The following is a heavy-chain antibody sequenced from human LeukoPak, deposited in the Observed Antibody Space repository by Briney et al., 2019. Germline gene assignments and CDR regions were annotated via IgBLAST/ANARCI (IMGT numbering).Heavy chain of an antibody. V-gene: IGHV1-58*02. CDR2: IVVGSGNT. J-gene: IGHJ4*02. Sequence: GASVKVSCKASGFTFTSSAMQWVRQARGQRLEWIGWIVVGSGNTNYAQKFQERVTITRDMSTSTAYMELSSLRSEDTAVYYCAREPMVQPHSSSINVFDYWGQGTLVTVSS. D-gene: IGHD6-6*01. CDR1: GFTFTSSA. CDR3: AREPMVQPHSSSINVFDY.